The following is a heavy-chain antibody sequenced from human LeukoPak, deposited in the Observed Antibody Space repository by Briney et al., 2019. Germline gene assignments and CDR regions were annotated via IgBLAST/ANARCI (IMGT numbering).Heavy chain of an antibody. J-gene: IGHJ4*02. CDR2: INPNNGAT. CDR3: ARDQNYYDTTSYYGIDN. CDR1: RYSFTGYY. Sequence: ASVKVSCKASRYSFTGYYIHWVRRAPGQGLEWMGWINPNNGATNYAQKFQDRVTMTRDTSISTAYMELSRLRSDDTALYYCARDQNYYDTTSYYGIDNWGQGTLVTVSS. V-gene: IGHV1-2*02. D-gene: IGHD3-22*01.